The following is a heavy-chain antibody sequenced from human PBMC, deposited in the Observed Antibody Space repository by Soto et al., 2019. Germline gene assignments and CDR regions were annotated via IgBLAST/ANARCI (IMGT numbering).Heavy chain of an antibody. CDR3: ARSAPPLAVAGNPKYYYYYGMDV. V-gene: IGHV3-33*01. CDR1: GFTFSSYG. D-gene: IGHD6-19*01. J-gene: IGHJ6*02. CDR2: IWYDGSNK. Sequence: GGSLRLSCAASGFTFSSYGMHWVRQAPGKGLEWVAVIWYDGSNKYYADSVKGRFTISRDNSKNTLYLQMNSLRAEDTAVYYCARSAPPLAVAGNPKYYYYYGMDVWGQGTTVTVSS.